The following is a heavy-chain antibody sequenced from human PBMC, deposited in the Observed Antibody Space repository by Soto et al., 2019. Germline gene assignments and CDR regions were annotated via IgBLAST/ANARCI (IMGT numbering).Heavy chain of an antibody. Sequence: QVQLVESGGGVVQPGRSLRLSCAASGFTFSNYGMHWVRQAPGKGLEWVAVVRDDADDAYYADSVKGRFTISRDNSKEQLVLEIISLRSEDPGFYFFARAYNRKSNWFDPWGQGTPGPLFS. D-gene: IGHD1-20*01. CDR2: VRDDADDA. CDR3: ARAYNRKSNWFDP. J-gene: IGHJ5*01. CDR1: GFTFSNYG. V-gene: IGHV3-33*01.